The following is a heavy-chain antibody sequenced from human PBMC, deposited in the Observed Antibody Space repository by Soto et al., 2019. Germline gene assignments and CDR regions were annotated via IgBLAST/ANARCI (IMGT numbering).Heavy chain of an antibody. D-gene: IGHD5-12*01. Sequence: QVQLVESGGGVVQPGRSLRLSCAASGFTFSSYGMHWVRQAPGKGLEWVAVISYDGSNKYYADSVKGRFTISRDNSKNTLYLQMNSLRAEDTAVYYCAKDIRDGYNYHPDYWGQGTLVTVSS. V-gene: IGHV3-30*18. CDR2: ISYDGSNK. CDR3: AKDIRDGYNYHPDY. J-gene: IGHJ4*02. CDR1: GFTFSSYG.